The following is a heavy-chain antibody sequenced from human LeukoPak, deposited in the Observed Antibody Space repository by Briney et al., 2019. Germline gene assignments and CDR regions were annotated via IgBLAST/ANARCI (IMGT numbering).Heavy chain of an antibody. CDR3: TLAPGDGDY. V-gene: IGHV3-49*04. CDR1: GFTVGDCD. Sequence: GGSLRLSCTASGFTVGDCDMSWVRQAPGKGLEWVGVIRSKAYGGTTGYAASVKGRLTISRDDSKSIAYLQMTSLKTEDTAVYFCTLAPGDGDYWGQGTLVTVSS. D-gene: IGHD3-16*01. CDR2: IRSKAYGGTT. J-gene: IGHJ4*02.